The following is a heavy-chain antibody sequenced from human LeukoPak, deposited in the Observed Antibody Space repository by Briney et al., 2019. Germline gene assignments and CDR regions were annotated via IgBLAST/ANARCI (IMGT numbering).Heavy chain of an antibody. CDR3: ARDRDIVVVPAASDAFDI. V-gene: IGHV3-74*01. J-gene: IGHJ3*02. D-gene: IGHD2-2*01. CDR2: INSDGSST. Sequence: TGGSLRLSCAASGFTFSSYWMHWVRQAPGKGLVWVSRINSDGSSTSYADSVKGRFTISRDNAKNTLYLQMNSLRAEDTAVYYCARDRDIVVVPAASDAFDIWGQGTMVTASS. CDR1: GFTFSSYW.